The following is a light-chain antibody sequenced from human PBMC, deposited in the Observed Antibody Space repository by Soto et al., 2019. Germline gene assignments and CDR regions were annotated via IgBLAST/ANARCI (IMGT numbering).Light chain of an antibody. CDR2: DVN. CDR3: SSYTSSSTLV. V-gene: IGLV2-14*01. Sequence: QSALTQPASVSGSPGQSIIISCTGTSSDVGGYDYVSWYQQHPGKAPQLMIYDVNNRPSGVSNRFSGSKSGNTASLTISGLQAEDEADYYCSSYTSSSTLVFGTGTKLTVL. CDR1: SSDVGGYDY. J-gene: IGLJ1*01.